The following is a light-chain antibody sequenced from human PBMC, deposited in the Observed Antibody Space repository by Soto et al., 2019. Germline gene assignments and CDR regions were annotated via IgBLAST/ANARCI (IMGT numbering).Light chain of an antibody. CDR1: PSVTNF. J-gene: IGKJ5*01. V-gene: IGKV3-11*01. Sequence: EIVLTQSPATLSLSPGERATLSCRASPSVTNFLAWYQQKPGQAPRLLIYGAFNRATGIPARFSCSGSGTDFTLTISSLDPEDSAVYYCQQRNVWPPVTFGQGTRLEIK. CDR3: QQRNVWPPVT. CDR2: GAF.